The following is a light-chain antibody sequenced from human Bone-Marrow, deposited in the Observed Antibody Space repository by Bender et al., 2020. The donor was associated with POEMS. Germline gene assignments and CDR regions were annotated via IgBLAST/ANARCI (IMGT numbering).Light chain of an antibody. V-gene: IGLV2-14*03. CDR3: SSYGGSNNLV. Sequence: QSALTQPASVSGSPGHSITISCTGTSSDVGDYDSVSWYQQHPGKAPKLMIYAVSNRPSGVSNRFSGSKSGRTASLTISGLQAEDEADYYCSSYGGSNNLVFGGGTKLTVL. CDR1: SSDVGDYDS. CDR2: AVS. J-gene: IGLJ3*02.